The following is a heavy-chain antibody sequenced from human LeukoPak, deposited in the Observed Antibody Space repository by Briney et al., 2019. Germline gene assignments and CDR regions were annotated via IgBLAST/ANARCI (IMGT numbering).Heavy chain of an antibody. Sequence: PGGSLRLSCVASGFKFDDFAMFWVRQVPGKGFDWVAHVSWSGAQTGYADSVKGRLTISRDNAKNSLFLEMDSLRSEDTAFYFCAKAITAVAGYDAFDVWGQGTKVIVSS. J-gene: IGHJ3*01. D-gene: IGHD6-19*01. CDR3: AKAITAVAGYDAFDV. CDR2: VSWSGAQT. CDR1: GFKFDDFA. V-gene: IGHV3-9*01.